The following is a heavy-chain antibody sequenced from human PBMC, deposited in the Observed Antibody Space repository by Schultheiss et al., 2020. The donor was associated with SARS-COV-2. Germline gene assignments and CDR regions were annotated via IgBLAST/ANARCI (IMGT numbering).Heavy chain of an antibody. CDR1: GFAFSTYR. V-gene: IGHV3-48*02. CDR3: ATNREYSSSSTYDY. Sequence: GESLKISCAASGFAFSTYRMTWVRQAPGKGLDWVSYITSSSSTIYYADSVKGRFTISRDNAKNSLYLQMNSLRDEDTAVYYCATNREYSSSSTYDYWGQGTLVTVSS. J-gene: IGHJ4*02. D-gene: IGHD6-6*01. CDR2: ITSSSSTI.